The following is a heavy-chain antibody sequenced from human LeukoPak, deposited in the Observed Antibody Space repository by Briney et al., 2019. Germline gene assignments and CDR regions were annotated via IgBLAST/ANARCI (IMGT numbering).Heavy chain of an antibody. CDR3: AKGLGRGTASDY. V-gene: IGHV3-9*01. Sequence: GGSLRLSCAASGFTFDDYAMHWVRQAPGKGLEWVSGISWNSGSIGYADSVKGRFTISRDNAKNSLYLQMNSLRAEDTALYYCAKGLGRGTASDYWGQGTLVTVSS. CDR2: ISWNSGSI. CDR1: GFTFDDYA. J-gene: IGHJ4*02. D-gene: IGHD1-1*01.